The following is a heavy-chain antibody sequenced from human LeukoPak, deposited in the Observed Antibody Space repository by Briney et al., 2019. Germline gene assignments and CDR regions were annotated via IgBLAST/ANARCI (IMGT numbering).Heavy chain of an antibody. CDR3: AKGRPFSEYYYDSSGYFANPDY. Sequence: GGSLRLSCAASGFTFSSYAMSWVRQAPGKGLEWVSAISGSGGSTYYADSVKGRFTISRDNSKNTLYLQMNSLRAEDTAVYYCAKGRPFSEYYYDSSGYFANPDYWGQGTLVTVSP. CDR1: GFTFSSYA. D-gene: IGHD3-22*01. CDR2: ISGSGGST. J-gene: IGHJ4*02. V-gene: IGHV3-23*01.